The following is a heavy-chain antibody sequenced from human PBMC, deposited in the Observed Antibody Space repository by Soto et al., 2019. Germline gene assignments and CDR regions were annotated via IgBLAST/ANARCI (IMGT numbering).Heavy chain of an antibody. J-gene: IGHJ5*02. D-gene: IGHD6-6*01. V-gene: IGHV1-69*01. CDR2: IIPSFGTA. Sequence: QVQLVQSGAEVKKPGPSVKVSCKASGGTFSSYAISWVRQAPGQGLEWMGGIIPSFGTANYAQKFQGRVTITADESTSTADMELSSLRSEDTTVYYCAGDVIAACHVPPWFDPWGQGTLVTVSS. CDR1: GGTFSSYA. CDR3: AGDVIAACHVPPWFDP.